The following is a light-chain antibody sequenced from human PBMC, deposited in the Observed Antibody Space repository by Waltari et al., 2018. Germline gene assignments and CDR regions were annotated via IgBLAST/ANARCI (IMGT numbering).Light chain of an antibody. CDR1: TNDLGSYNY. V-gene: IGLV2-11*01. CDR3: CSYAGSYTWV. J-gene: IGLJ3*02. Sequence: SALTQPRSVSGSPGQSVTISCTGTTNDLGSYNYVSWYQQPPGKAPKLIILDVTKRPSGVPDRLSGSKSGNTASLTISGLRAEDEAEYYCCSYAGSYTWVFGGGTKLTVV. CDR2: DVT.